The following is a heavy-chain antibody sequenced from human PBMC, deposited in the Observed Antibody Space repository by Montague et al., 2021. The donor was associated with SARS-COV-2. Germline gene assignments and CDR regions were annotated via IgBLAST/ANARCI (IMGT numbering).Heavy chain of an antibody. CDR3: ARQRRYQLPITIFGVVMADACDI. J-gene: IGHJ3*02. V-gene: IGHV4-34*01. Sequence: SETLSLTCAVYGDSFGGYYWNWIRQPPGKGREWIGKINLSGSATXXPSLNSGVTMSADTSKNQFSLRLTSVTAADTAIYYCARQRRYQLPITIFGVVMADACDIWGQGTMVTVSS. CDR2: INLSGSA. CDR1: GDSFGGYY. D-gene: IGHD3-3*01.